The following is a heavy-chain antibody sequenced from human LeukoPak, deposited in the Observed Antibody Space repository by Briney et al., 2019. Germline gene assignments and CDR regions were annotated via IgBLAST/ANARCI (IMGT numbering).Heavy chain of an antibody. V-gene: IGHV3-23*01. CDR2: VSGSGGST. J-gene: IGHJ3*02. Sequence: GGSLRLSCAASGFTFSSYAMSWVRQAPGKGLEWVSAVSGSGGSTYYADSVKGRFTISRDNSKNTLYLQMNSLRAEDTAVYYCARSRPELSFLDIWGQGTMVTVSS. CDR3: ARSRPELSFLDI. CDR1: GFTFSSYA. D-gene: IGHD3-16*02.